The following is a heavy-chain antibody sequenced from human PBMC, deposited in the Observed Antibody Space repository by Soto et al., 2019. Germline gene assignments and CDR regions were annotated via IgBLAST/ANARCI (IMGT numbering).Heavy chain of an antibody. CDR2: ITSSSSTI. D-gene: IGHD2-15*01. Sequence: GGSLRLSCAASGFSFSDYSMNWLRQAPGKGPEWVSYITSSSSTIYYADSVKGRFTISRDNAENTLHLQMNSLRVEDTAVYYCARDDVLCDGGRCYGIPLDVWGKGTTVTVSS. CDR3: ARDDVLCDGGRCYGIPLDV. J-gene: IGHJ6*04. CDR1: GFSFSDYS. V-gene: IGHV3-48*01.